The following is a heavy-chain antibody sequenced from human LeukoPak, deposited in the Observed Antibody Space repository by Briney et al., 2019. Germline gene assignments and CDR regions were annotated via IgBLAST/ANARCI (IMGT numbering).Heavy chain of an antibody. CDR2: IYINGST. CDR3: AREDIVVVAKYFNYGMDV. Sequence: PSETLSLTCTVSGGSIRNYYWSWIRQPAGKGLEWVGRIYINGSTNYNPSLKSRVTMSVDTSKNQFSLILRSVTAADTAVYYCAREDIVVVAKYFNYGMDVWGQGTTVTVSS. CDR1: GGSIRNYY. V-gene: IGHV4-4*07. J-gene: IGHJ6*02. D-gene: IGHD2-15*01.